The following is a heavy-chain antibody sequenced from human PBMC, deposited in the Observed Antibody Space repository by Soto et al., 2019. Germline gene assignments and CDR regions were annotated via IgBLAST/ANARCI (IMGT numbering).Heavy chain of an antibody. D-gene: IGHD2-2*01. CDR2: ITPSADTT. V-gene: IGHV3-23*01. J-gene: IGHJ3*02. CDR3: AKVSPLRDCSSTSSRGAFDI. Sequence: ISWIRQNKGKGLKGCSAITPSADTTYYADSVKGRFTISRDNSKNTLYLRMNSLRAEDTAVYYCAKVSPLRDCSSTSSRGAFDIWGQGTMVIGSS.